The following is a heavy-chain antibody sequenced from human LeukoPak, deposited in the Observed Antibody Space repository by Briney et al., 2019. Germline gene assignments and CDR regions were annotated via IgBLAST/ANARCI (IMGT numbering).Heavy chain of an antibody. Sequence: ASVKLSRKAAGYTFTSCCMHWVRHAQGQGLGWMGISTPSGGSTSYAQTFQGKVTMTRDTSTSTVYMELSSLRSEDTAVYYCARDGQTQRSGSYDYWGEGTLVTVSS. V-gene: IGHV1-46*01. J-gene: IGHJ4*02. D-gene: IGHD1-26*01. CDR2: STPSGGST. CDR3: ARDGQTQRSGSYDY. CDR1: GYTFTSCC.